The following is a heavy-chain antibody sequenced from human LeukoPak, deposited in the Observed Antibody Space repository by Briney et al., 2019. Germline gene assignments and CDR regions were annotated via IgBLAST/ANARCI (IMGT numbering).Heavy chain of an antibody. CDR1: GFTFSSYA. Sequence: GGSLRLSCAASGFTFSSYAMSWVRQAPGKGLEWVSAISGSGGSTYYADSVKGRFTISRDNAKNSLYLQMNSLRAEDTAVYYCAYGTIFGSHYYYGMDVWGQGTTVTVSS. D-gene: IGHD3-3*01. CDR2: ISGSGGST. J-gene: IGHJ6*02. V-gene: IGHV3-23*01. CDR3: AYGTIFGSHYYYGMDV.